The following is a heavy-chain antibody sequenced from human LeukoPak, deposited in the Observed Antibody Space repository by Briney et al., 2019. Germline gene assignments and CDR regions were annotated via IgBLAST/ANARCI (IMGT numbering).Heavy chain of an antibody. CDR1: GYTFTTYY. J-gene: IGHJ5*02. D-gene: IGHD2-2*01. Sequence: SVKVSCKASGYTFTTYYITWVRQAPGQGLEWMGGIIPIFGTANYAQKFQGRVTITADESTSTAYMELSSLRSEDTAVYYCARGGETYPFDPWGQGTLVTVSS. V-gene: IGHV1-69*13. CDR3: ARGGETYPFDP. CDR2: IIPIFGTA.